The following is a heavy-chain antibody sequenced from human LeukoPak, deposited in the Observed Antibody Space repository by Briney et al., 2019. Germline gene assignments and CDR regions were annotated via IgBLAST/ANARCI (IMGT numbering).Heavy chain of an antibody. CDR1: GFTFSSYG. CDR2: ISYDGSNK. CDR3: AKDWTTVTTRFDY. D-gene: IGHD4-17*01. J-gene: IGHJ4*02. Sequence: GGSLRLSCAASGFTFSSYGMHWVRQAPGKGLEWVAVISYDGSNKYYADSVKGRFTISRDNSKNTLYLQMNSLRAEDTAIYYCAKDWTTVTTRFDYWGQGTLVTVSS. V-gene: IGHV3-30*18.